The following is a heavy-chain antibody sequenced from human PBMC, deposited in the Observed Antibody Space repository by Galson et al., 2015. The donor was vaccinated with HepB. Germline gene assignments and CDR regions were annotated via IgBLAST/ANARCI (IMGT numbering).Heavy chain of an antibody. CDR1: GFTFSNYW. CDR3: TRGGEYCSGGSCPPDDAFDI. Sequence: SLRLSCAVSGFTFSNYWMHWVRQAPGRGLVWVSRISSDGSSTNYADSVEGRFTISRDNAKNTLHLQMNSLRAEETAVYYCTRGGEYCSGGSCPPDDAFDIWGQGTMVTVSS. J-gene: IGHJ3*02. V-gene: IGHV3-74*01. D-gene: IGHD2-15*01. CDR2: ISSDGSST.